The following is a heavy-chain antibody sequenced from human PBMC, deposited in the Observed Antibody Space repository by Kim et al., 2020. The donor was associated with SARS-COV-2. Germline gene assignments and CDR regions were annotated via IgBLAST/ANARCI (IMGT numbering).Heavy chain of an antibody. J-gene: IGHJ6*02. CDR1: GGSISSGDYY. V-gene: IGHV4-30-4*01. CDR2: IYYSGST. Sequence: SETLSLTCTVSGGSISSGDYYWSWIRQPPGKGLEWIGYIYYSGSTYYNPSLKSRVTISVDTSKNQFSLKLSSVTAADTAVYYCAREGGYDSLVDYYGMDVWGQGTTVTVSS. D-gene: IGHD5-12*01. CDR3: AREGGYDSLVDYYGMDV.